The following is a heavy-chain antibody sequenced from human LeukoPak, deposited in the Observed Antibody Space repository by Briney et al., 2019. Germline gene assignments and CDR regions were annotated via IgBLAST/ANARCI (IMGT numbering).Heavy chain of an antibody. V-gene: IGHV4-59*01. CDR3: ARGRGGYYFDY. CDR2: IYYSGST. D-gene: IGHD3-10*01. Sequence: SETLSLTCTVSGVSISSYYWSWIRQPPGKGLEWIGYIYYSGSTNYNPSLKSRDTISVDTSKNQFSLKLSSVTAADTAVYYCARGRGGYYFDYWGQGTLVTVSS. CDR1: GVSISSYY. J-gene: IGHJ4*02.